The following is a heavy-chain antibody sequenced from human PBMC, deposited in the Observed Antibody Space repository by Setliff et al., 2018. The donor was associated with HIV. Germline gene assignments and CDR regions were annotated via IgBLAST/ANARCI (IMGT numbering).Heavy chain of an antibody. J-gene: IGHJ5*02. CDR1: GYTFTTYG. Sequence: ASVKVSCKASGYTFTTYGISWVRQAPGQGFEWMGWINTETGNPMYAQGFRGRFVFSLDTSVSTTYLQINSLKAEDTAMYYCARAGRRTGHSYTWFDPWGQGTLVTVSS. CDR3: ARAGRRTGHSYTWFDP. D-gene: IGHD3-16*01. CDR2: INTETGNP. V-gene: IGHV7-4-1*02.